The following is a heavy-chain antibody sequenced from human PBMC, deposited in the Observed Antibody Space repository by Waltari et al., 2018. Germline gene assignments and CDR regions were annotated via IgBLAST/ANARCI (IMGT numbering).Heavy chain of an antibody. Sequence: QVQLQESGPGLVKPSATLSLTCAVSGYSISSGYYWGWIRQPPGTGLEWIGSIYHSGSTYYNPSLKSRVTISVDTSKNQFSLKLSSVTAADTAVYYCASSYCGGDCYSDPYYYFDYWGQGTLVTVSS. V-gene: IGHV4-38-2*01. CDR1: GYSISSGYY. J-gene: IGHJ4*02. CDR3: ASSYCGGDCYSDPYYYFDY. CDR2: IYHSGST. D-gene: IGHD2-21*01.